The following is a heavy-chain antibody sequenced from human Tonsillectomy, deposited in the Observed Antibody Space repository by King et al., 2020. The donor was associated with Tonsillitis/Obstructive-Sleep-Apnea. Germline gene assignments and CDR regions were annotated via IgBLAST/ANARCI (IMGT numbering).Heavy chain of an antibody. V-gene: IGHV3-74*01. CDR1: GFTFSSYW. CDR2: INSDGSST. CDR3: ASTGPLLSEPFVY. D-gene: IGHD2-2*01. Sequence: VQLVESGGGLVQPGGSLRLSCAASGFTFSSYWMHWVRQAPGKGLVWVSRINSDGSSTSYADSVKGRFTISRDNAKNTLYLQMNSLRAEDTAVYYCASTGPLLSEPFVYWGQGTLVTVSS. J-gene: IGHJ4*02.